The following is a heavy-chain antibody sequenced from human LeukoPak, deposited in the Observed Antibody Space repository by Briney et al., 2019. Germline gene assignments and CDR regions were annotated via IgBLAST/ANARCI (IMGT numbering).Heavy chain of an antibody. CDR3: ASVGYCSGGSWPCSNWFDP. CDR1: GYTFISYG. CDR2: IIPIFGTA. J-gene: IGHJ5*02. Sequence: ASVKVSCKASGYTFISYGISWVRQAPGQGLEWMGGIIPIFGTANYAQKFQGRVTITADESTSTAYMELSSLRSEDTAVYYCASVGYCSGGSWPCSNWFDPWGQGTLVTVSS. D-gene: IGHD2-15*01. V-gene: IGHV1-69*13.